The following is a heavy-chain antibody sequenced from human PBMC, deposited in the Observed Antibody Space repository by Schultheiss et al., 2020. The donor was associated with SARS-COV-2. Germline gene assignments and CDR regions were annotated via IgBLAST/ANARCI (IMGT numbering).Heavy chain of an antibody. CDR3: ARDPPRLRYFDGDYGMDV. CDR2: ISAYNGNT. J-gene: IGHJ6*02. D-gene: IGHD3-9*01. V-gene: IGHV1-18*01. CDR1: GYTFTSYG. Sequence: GESLKISCKASGYTFTSYGISWVRQAPGQGLEWMGWISAYNGNTNYAQKLQGRVTMTTDTSTSTAYMELRSLRSDDTAVYYCARDPPRLRYFDGDYGMDVWGQGTTVTVSS.